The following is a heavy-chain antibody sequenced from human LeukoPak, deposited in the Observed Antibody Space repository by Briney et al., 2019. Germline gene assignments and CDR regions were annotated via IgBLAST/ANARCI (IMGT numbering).Heavy chain of an antibody. Sequence: PGGSLRLSCAASGFTFSSYAMSWVRQAPGKGLEWVSAISGSGATTYYTDSVKGRFTISRDNSKHTLYLQMNSLRAEDTAVYYCAKEHDFWGDYHDYWGQGTLVTVSS. CDR1: GFTFSSYA. CDR3: AKEHDFWGDYHDY. D-gene: IGHD3-3*01. V-gene: IGHV3-23*01. J-gene: IGHJ4*02. CDR2: ISGSGATT.